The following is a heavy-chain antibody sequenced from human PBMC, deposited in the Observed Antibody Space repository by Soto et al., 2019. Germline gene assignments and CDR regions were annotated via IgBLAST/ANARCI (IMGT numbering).Heavy chain of an antibody. CDR2: ISYSGST. CDR1: GGSISSGAYS. J-gene: IGHJ4*01. V-gene: IGHV4-31*03. D-gene: IGHD2-21*01. CDR3: ATEEAARIQRCLDH. Sequence: SETLSLTCTVSGGSISSGAYSWTWIRQHPGKGLEWIGYISYSGSTDYNPSLKSRVSISVDTSKNQFSLKLSSVTAADTAVYYCATEEAARIQRCLDHCGQVTLLPVS.